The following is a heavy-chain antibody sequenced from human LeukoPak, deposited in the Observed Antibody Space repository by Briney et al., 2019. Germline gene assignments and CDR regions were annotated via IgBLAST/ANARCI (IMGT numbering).Heavy chain of an antibody. V-gene: IGHV1-2*02. Sequence: ASVKVSCKASGYTFTGYYMHWVRQSPGQGLEWMGWINPNSGGTNYAQKLQGRVTMTRYTSISTAYMELSGLRSDDTAVHYCARDTTRDTWFDPWGQGTLVTVSS. D-gene: IGHD1-26*01. CDR2: INPNSGGT. J-gene: IGHJ5*02. CDR1: GYTFTGYY. CDR3: ARDTTRDTWFDP.